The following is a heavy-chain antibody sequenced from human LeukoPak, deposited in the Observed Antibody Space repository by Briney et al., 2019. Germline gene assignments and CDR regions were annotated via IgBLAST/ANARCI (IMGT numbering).Heavy chain of an antibody. J-gene: IGHJ4*02. V-gene: IGHV3-23*01. Sequence: GGSLRLSCAASGFTFSTYDMSWVRRAPGKGLEWVSGIFGSGGSAHYADSVKGRFTIFRDNSKNTVYLQMNSLRAEDTAVYYCAKTTVGYSSGRYPGWPVDYWGQGTLVTVSS. CDR1: GFTFSTYD. D-gene: IGHD6-19*01. CDR3: AKTTVGYSSGRYPGWPVDY. CDR2: IFGSGGSA.